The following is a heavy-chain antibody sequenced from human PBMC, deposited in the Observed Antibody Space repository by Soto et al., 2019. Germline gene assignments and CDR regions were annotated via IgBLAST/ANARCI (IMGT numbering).Heavy chain of an antibody. Sequence: SETLSLTCAVSGGSISSGGYSWSWIRQPQGKGLEWIGYMYHSGSTYYNPSLKSRVTISIDRSKNQFSLKLNSVTAADTAVYYCARDLWGYCGTDCYPLDVWGQGTTVTVSS. CDR2: MYHSGST. J-gene: IGHJ6*02. CDR1: GGSISSGGYS. D-gene: IGHD2-21*02. CDR3: ARDLWGYCGTDCYPLDV. V-gene: IGHV4-30-2*01.